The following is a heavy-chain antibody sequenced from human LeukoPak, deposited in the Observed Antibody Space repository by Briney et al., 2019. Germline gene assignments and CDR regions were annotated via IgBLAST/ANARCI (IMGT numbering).Heavy chain of an antibody. CDR3: ARDTGYSSIMGAFDI. J-gene: IGHJ3*02. V-gene: IGHV3-74*01. Sequence: PGGSLRLSCAASGFTFSSYWMHWVRQAPGKGLVWVSRIKSDGSSTTYADSVKGRFTISRDNAKNSLYLQMNSLRDEDTAVYYCARDTGYSSIMGAFDIWGQGTMVTVSS. CDR1: GFTFSSYW. D-gene: IGHD6-13*01. CDR2: IKSDGSST.